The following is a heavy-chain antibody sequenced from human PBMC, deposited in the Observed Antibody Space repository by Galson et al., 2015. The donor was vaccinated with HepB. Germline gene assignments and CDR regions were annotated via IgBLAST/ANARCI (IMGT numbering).Heavy chain of an antibody. CDR1: GDSVSRDSAA. CDR3: AGANWRAFDM. J-gene: IGHJ3*02. CDR2: TYYRSKWYS. Sequence: CAISGDSVSRDSAAWNWIRQSPSRGLEWLGRTYYRSKWYSDYGVSVKSRITINSDTSKNQFSLQLNSVTPEDTAVYYCAGANWRAFDMWGQGTTVTVSS. D-gene: IGHD2-8*01. V-gene: IGHV6-1*01.